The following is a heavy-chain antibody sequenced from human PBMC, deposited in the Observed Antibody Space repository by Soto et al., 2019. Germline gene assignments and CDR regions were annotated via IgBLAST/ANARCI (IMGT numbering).Heavy chain of an antibody. J-gene: IGHJ6*03. CDR1: GGSISSSSYY. CDR3: ARQGGYCSGGSCYYYYMDV. CDR2: IYYSGST. D-gene: IGHD2-15*01. V-gene: IGHV4-39*01. Sequence: SETLSLTSTVPGGSISSSSYYWGWIRQPPGKGLEWIGSIYYSGSTYYNPSLKSRVTISVDTSKNQFSLKLSYVTAADTAVYYCARQGGYCSGGSCYYYYMDVWGNGTTVTVSS.